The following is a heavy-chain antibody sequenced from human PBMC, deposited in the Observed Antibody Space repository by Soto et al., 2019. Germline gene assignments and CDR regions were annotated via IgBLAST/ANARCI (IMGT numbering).Heavy chain of an antibody. CDR2: IYYSGST. Sequence: SETLSLTCTVSGGSISSSSYYRGWIRRPPGKGLEWIGSIYYSGSTYYKPSLKSRVTISVDTSKTQFSLTLSSVTAAYTAVYYCARRSSGWWAVYYYYGMDVWGQGTTVTVSS. D-gene: IGHD6-19*01. V-gene: IGHV4-39*01. CDR3: ARRSSGWWAVYYYYGMDV. J-gene: IGHJ6*02. CDR1: GGSISSSSYY.